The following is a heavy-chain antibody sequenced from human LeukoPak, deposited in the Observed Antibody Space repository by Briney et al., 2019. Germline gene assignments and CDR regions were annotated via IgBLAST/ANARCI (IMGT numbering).Heavy chain of an antibody. CDR1: GGSISSSSYY. Sequence: PSETLSLTCTVSGGSISSSSYYWGWIRQPPGKGLEWIGMIYYSGSTYYNPSLKSRVTISVDTSKNQFSLKPSSVTAADTAVYYCARFGTGMLRYFDYWGQGTLVTVSS. D-gene: IGHD3-10*01. J-gene: IGHJ4*02. CDR3: ARFGTGMLRYFDY. V-gene: IGHV4-39*01. CDR2: IYYSGST.